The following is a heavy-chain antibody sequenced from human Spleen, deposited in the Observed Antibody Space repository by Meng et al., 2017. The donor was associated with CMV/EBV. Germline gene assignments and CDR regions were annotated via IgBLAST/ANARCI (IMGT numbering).Heavy chain of an antibody. J-gene: IGHJ4*02. CDR1: GFIVSSKY. D-gene: IGHD6-13*01. CDR2: IYYDGTT. V-gene: IGHV3-66*02. CDR3: SGYPWDF. Sequence: GESLKISCAASGFIVSSKYMSWVRQAPGKGLEWVSVIYYDGTTNYADSVRGRFSISRDISENTVNLQMNSVRPEDTAVYYCSGYPWDFWGPGTLVTVSS.